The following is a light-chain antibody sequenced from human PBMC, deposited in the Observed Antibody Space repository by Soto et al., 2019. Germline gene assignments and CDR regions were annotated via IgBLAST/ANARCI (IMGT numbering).Light chain of an antibody. CDR2: GAS. CDR3: QXYXFWPLT. Sequence: ERVMTQSPATLSVSPGERATLSCRASQSVSSNLAWYQQKPGQAPRLLIYGASTRATGIPARFSGSGSGTEFTLTISSLQSXDXAVXXXQXYXFWPLTFGGGTKVEIK. CDR1: QSVSSN. J-gene: IGKJ4*01. V-gene: IGKV3-15*01.